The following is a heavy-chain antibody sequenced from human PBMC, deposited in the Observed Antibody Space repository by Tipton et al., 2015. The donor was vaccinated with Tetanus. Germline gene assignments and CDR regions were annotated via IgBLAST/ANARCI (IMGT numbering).Heavy chain of an antibody. CDR1: GGSIKIENYY. CDR2: IYYSGTS. D-gene: IGHD4-11*01. CDR3: ARTAISVTTRCFDY. Sequence: TLSLTCSVSGGSIKIENYYWSWIRLSPGKGLEWIGYIYYSGTSYSNPSLRSRLSISVDTSKNHFSLNLRSVTDADTGVYYWARTAISVTTRCFDYWGQGARVPVSS. J-gene: IGHJ4*02. V-gene: IGHV4-30-4*08.